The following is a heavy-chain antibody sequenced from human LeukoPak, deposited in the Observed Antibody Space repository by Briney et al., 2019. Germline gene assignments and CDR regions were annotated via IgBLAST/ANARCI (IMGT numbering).Heavy chain of an antibody. J-gene: IGHJ6*03. CDR3: ARVFWTRYYYIDV. CDR1: GGSISSGDYY. D-gene: IGHD3/OR15-3a*01. V-gene: IGHV4-61*02. CDR2: MYTSGST. Sequence: SETLSLTCTVSGGSISSGDYYWSWIRQPAGKGLEWIGRMYTSGSTNYNPSLKSRVTISLDTSKNQFFLKLGSVTAADTAVYYCARVFWTRYYYIDVWGKGTTVTVSS.